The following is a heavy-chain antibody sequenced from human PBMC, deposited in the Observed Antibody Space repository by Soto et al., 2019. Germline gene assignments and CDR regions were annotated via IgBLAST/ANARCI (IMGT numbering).Heavy chain of an antibody. CDR1: GFTFSSYG. D-gene: IGHD2-21*01. CDR2: IWYDGSNK. CDR3: ARGFVVAHLDY. J-gene: IGHJ4*02. V-gene: IGHV3-33*01. Sequence: QVQLVESGGGVVQPGRSLRLSCAASGFTFSSYGMHWVRQAPGKGLEWVAVIWYDGSNKYYADSVKGRFTISRDNSKNTLYQQMNSLRAEDTAVYYCARGFVVAHLDYWGQGTLVTVSS.